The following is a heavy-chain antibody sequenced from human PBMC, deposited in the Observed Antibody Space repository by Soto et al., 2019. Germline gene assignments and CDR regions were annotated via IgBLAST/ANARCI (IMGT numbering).Heavy chain of an antibody. CDR3: TTSEGIAGPYYYYYGMDV. CDR2: IKSKTDGGTT. J-gene: IGHJ6*02. Sequence: VGSLRLSCAGSGFIFGDAWLSWVRQAPGKGLEWVGRIKSKTDGGTTDYAAPVKGRFTISRDDSKNTLYLQMNSLKTEDTAVYYCTTSEGIAGPYYYYYGMDVWGQGTTVTVSS. D-gene: IGHD6-13*01. CDR1: GFIFGDAW. V-gene: IGHV3-15*01.